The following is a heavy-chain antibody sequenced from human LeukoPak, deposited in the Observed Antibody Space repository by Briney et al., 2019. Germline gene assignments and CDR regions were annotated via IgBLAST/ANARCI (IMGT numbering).Heavy chain of an antibody. J-gene: IGHJ5*02. V-gene: IGHV3-30*03. Sequence: GGSLRLSCAASGFTFSSYGMHWVRQAPGKGLEWVAVISYDGSNKYYADSVKGRFTISRDNSKNTLYLQMNSLRAEDTAVYYCARDIDMGDYIWFDPWGQGTLVTVSS. CDR3: ARDIDMGDYIWFDP. CDR1: GFTFSSYG. D-gene: IGHD4-17*01. CDR2: ISYDGSNK.